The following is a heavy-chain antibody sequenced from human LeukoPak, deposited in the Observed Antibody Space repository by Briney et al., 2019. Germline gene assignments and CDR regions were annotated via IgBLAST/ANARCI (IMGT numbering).Heavy chain of an antibody. CDR3: ARDLSRYDILTGYYNVIGY. V-gene: IGHV1-2*02. CDR2: INPNSGGT. Sequence: GASVKVSCKASGYTFTGYYMHWVRQAPGQGLEWMGWINPNSGGTNYAQKFQGRVTMTRDTSISTAYMELSRLRSDDTAVYYCARDLSRYDILTGYYNVIGYWGQGTLVTVSS. CDR1: GYTFTGYY. J-gene: IGHJ4*02. D-gene: IGHD3-9*01.